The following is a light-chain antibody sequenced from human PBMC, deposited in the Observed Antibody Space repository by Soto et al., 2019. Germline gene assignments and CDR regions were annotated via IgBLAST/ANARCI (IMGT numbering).Light chain of an antibody. CDR3: QQRTNWPPALS. Sequence: EIVMTQSPATLSVSPGERATLSCRASQSVSSNLAWYQQKFGQAPRLLIYGASTRATGIPARFSGSGSGTEFTLTISSLEPEDFAVYYCQQRTNWPPALSFGGGTKVEI. J-gene: IGKJ4*01. CDR2: GAS. CDR1: QSVSSN. V-gene: IGKV3-15*01.